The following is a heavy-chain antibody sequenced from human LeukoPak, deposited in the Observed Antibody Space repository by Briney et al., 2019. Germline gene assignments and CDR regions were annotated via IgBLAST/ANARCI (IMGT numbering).Heavy chain of an antibody. D-gene: IGHD2-15*01. J-gene: IGHJ5*02. CDR1: GGTFSSYA. CDR3: AREDEAPLGMVAATYNWFDP. CDR2: IIPIFGTA. V-gene: IGHV1-69*06. Sequence: GASVKVSCKASGGTFSSYAISWVRQAPGQGLEWMGGIIPIFGTANYAQKFQGRVTITADKSTSTAYMELSSLRSEDTAVYYCAREDEAPLGMVAATYNWFDPWGQGTLVTVSS.